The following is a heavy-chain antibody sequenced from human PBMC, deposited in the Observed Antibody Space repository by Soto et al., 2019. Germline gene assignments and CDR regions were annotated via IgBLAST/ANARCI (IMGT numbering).Heavy chain of an antibody. CDR1: GFTFSSYA. Sequence: EVQLLESGGGLVQPGGSLRLSCVASGFTFSSYAMSWVRQAPGKGLEWVSAISDSGGSTYYADSVKGRFTISRDKSKNTLYLQMNSLRAEDTAVYYCAKLYDSSGYYYFQHWGQGTLVTVSP. CDR3: AKLYDSSGYYYFQH. J-gene: IGHJ1*01. V-gene: IGHV3-23*01. D-gene: IGHD3-22*01. CDR2: ISDSGGST.